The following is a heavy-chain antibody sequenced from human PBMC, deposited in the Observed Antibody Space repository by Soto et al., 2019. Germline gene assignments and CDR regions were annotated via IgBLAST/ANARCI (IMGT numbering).Heavy chain of an antibody. Sequence: EVQLLQSGGGMVQPGGSLRLSCEASGFTFSNYAMSWVRQAPGKGLEWVSHISAYASTSEYAHFVKGRFTISRDNSKNTLYLEMSRLRAEDTAVYFCAKLWSFEYGDFYSAFDIWGQGTVVTVSS. CDR1: GFTFSNYA. J-gene: IGHJ3*02. CDR3: AKLWSFEYGDFYSAFDI. D-gene: IGHD4-17*01. CDR2: ISAYASTS. V-gene: IGHV3-23*01.